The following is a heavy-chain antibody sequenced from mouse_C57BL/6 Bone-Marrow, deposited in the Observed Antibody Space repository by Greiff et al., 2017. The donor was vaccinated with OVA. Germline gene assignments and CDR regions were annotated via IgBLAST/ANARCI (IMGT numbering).Heavy chain of an antibody. CDR1: VFTFIDYG. J-gene: IGHJ4*01. CDR2: ISSGSSTI. Sequence: EVQLVESGGFLLQPVGSLQLSCSSSVFTFIDYGLPLFRPSPETCLEWVAYISSGSSTIYYADTVKGRFTISRDNAKNTLFLQMTSLRSEDTAMYYCAPYAMDYWGQGTSVTVSS. V-gene: IGHV5-17*01. CDR3: APYAMDY.